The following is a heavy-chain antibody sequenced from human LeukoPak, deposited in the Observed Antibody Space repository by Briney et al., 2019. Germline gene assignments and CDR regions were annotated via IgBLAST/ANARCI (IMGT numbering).Heavy chain of an antibody. J-gene: IGHJ4*02. D-gene: IGHD4-23*01. CDR3: ARDLTYGGRSFDY. V-gene: IGHV4-39*02. CDR1: GGSISSSSYY. Sequence: SETLSLTCTVSGGSISSSSYYWGWIRQPPGKGLEWIGSIYYSGSTYYNPSLKSRVTISVDTSKNQFSLKLSSVTAADTAVYYCARDLTYGGRSFDYWGQGTLVTVSS. CDR2: IYYSGST.